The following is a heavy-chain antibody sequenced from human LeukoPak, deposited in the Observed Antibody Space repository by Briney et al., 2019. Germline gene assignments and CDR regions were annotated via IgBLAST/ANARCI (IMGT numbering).Heavy chain of an antibody. D-gene: IGHD6-13*01. CDR2: LYSDGST. CDR1: GFTLSTNY. V-gene: IGHV3-66*01. CDR3: ARDRQQLGAWFEP. J-gene: IGHJ5*02. Sequence: GGSLRLSCAASGFTLSTNYMSGVRETPGKGLEGVSVLYSDGSTYYVDSVKGRFTISRDNSKNTVYLQMNALRAEDTGVYYCARDRQQLGAWFEPGGQGTLVTVSS.